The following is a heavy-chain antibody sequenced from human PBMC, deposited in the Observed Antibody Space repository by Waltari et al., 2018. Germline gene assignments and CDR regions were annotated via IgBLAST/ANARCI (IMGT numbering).Heavy chain of an antibody. D-gene: IGHD3-3*01. CDR3: ARNKRITIFGVVINYYGMDV. CDR1: GGSFSGYY. Sequence: QVQLQQWGAGLLKPSETLSLTCAVYGGSFSGYYWRWIRQPPGQGLEWIGEINHSGSTNYNPSLKRRVTISVDTSKNQFSLKLSSVTAADTAVYYCARNKRITIFGVVINYYGMDVWGQGTTVTVSS. CDR2: INHSGST. V-gene: IGHV4-34*01. J-gene: IGHJ6*02.